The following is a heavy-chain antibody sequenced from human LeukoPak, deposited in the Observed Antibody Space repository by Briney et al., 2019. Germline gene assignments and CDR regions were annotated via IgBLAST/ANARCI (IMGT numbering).Heavy chain of an antibody. CDR3: VRGLSWGSGSGYFDF. CDR1: RGSISGYY. V-gene: IGHV4-59*01. CDR2: FYYSATT. J-gene: IGHJ4*02. Sequence: PSETLSLTCTVSRGSISGYYWSWVRQPPGKGLEWIGYFYYSATTNYNPSLKSRVTISVDTSKNQFSLNLTSVTAADTAVYYCVRGLSWGSGSGYFDFWGQGTLVTVSS. D-gene: IGHD7-27*01.